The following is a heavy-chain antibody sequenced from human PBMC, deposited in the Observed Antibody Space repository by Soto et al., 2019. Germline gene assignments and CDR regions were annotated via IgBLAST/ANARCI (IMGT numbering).Heavy chain of an antibody. V-gene: IGHV1-69*13. CDR2: IIPIFGTA. CDR3: AYSSSSEGGWFDP. D-gene: IGHD6-6*01. Sequence: AASVKVSCKASGGTFSSYAISWVRQAPGQGLEWMGGIIPIFGTANYAQKFQGRVTITADESTSTAYMELSSLRSEDTAVYYCAYSSSSEGGWFDPWGQGTLVTVSS. J-gene: IGHJ5*02. CDR1: GGTFSSYA.